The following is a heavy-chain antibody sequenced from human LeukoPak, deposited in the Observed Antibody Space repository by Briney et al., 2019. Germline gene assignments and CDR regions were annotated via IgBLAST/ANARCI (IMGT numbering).Heavy chain of an antibody. CDR1: GGSFSGYY. CDR3: ARATQGRWLDRGVLDY. CDR2: INHSGSA. Sequence: SETLSLTCAVYGGSFSGYYWSWIRQSPGKGLEWIGEINHSGSANYNPALKSRRTMLVDTSKNQFSLNLNSVTAPDTAVYYCARATQGRWLDRGVLDYWGQGTLVTVSS. D-gene: IGHD6-19*01. J-gene: IGHJ4*02. V-gene: IGHV4-34*01.